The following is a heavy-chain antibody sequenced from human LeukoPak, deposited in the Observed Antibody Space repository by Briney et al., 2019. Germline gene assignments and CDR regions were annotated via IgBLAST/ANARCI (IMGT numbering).Heavy chain of an antibody. CDR1: GGSISSYY. CDR3: ARTRRGDILTGYNLEWNV. J-gene: IGHJ6*02. Sequence: PSETLSLTCTVSGGSISSYYWSWIRQPPGKGLEWIGYIYYSGSTNYNPSLKSRVTISVDTSKNQFSLTLSSVTAADTAVYYCARTRRGDILTGYNLEWNVWGQGTTVTVSS. V-gene: IGHV4-59*01. D-gene: IGHD3-9*01. CDR2: IYYSGST.